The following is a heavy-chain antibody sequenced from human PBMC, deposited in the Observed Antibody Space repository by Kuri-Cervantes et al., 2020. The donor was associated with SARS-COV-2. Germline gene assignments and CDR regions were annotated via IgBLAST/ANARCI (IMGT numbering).Heavy chain of an antibody. Sequence: GGSLRLSCAASGFTFSDHYMDWVRQAPGKGLEWVGRTRNKANSYTTEYAASVKGRFTISRDDSKNSLYLQMNSLRAEDTAVYYCAKEGILEWLSFDYWGQGTLVTVSS. CDR1: GFTFSDHY. D-gene: IGHD3-3*01. CDR2: TRNKANSYTT. J-gene: IGHJ4*02. V-gene: IGHV3-72*01. CDR3: AKEGILEWLSFDY.